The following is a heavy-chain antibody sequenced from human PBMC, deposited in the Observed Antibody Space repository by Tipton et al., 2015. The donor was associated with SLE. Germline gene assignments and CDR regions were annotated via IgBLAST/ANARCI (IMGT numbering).Heavy chain of an antibody. J-gene: IGHJ6*02. CDR3: ARDELVVIPPVLTYYYGMDV. CDR1: GGSIRSYY. Sequence: GLVKPSETLSLTCTVSGGSIRSYYWSWIRQPPGKGLEWIGQIYHSGSTFYKSSLESRVTISLDRSKNQYSLQLRSVTAADTAVYFCARDELVVIPPVLTYYYGMDVWGQGTTVTVSS. D-gene: IGHD2-2*01. V-gene: IGHV4-59*12. CDR2: IYHSGST.